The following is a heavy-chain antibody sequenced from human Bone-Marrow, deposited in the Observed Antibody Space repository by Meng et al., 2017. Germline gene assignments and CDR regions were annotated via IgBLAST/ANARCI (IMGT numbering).Heavy chain of an antibody. CDR1: GFTFSSYE. CDR3: ARQRKYYQDAFDI. D-gene: IGHD3-16*01. CDR2: ISSSGSTI. J-gene: IGHJ3*02. Sequence: GESLTISCAASGFTFSSYEMNWVRQAAGKGMEWVSYISSSGSTIYYADSVKGGFTISRDNAKNSLYLQMNSLRAEDTAVYYCARQRKYYQDAFDIWGQGTMVTVSS. V-gene: IGHV3-48*03.